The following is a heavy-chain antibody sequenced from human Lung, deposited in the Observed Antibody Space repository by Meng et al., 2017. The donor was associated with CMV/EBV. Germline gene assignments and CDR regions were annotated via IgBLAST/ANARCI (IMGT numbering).Heavy chain of an antibody. D-gene: IGHD3-3*01. Sequence: ASVKVSCKASGYTFTNYGISWVRQAPGQGLEWMGWISGYNDNTDYTQKFQGRVTMTTDKSTSTAYMELRILRTDDTAVYYCARSHAYDVWRGYFSVSLDPWGQGTLVTVSS. V-gene: IGHV1-18*01. CDR2: ISGYNDNT. J-gene: IGHJ5*02. CDR1: GYTFTNYG. CDR3: ARSHAYDVWRGYFSVSLDP.